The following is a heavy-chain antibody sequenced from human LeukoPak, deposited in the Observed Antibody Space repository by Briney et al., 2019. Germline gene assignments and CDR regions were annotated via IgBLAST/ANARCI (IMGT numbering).Heavy chain of an antibody. J-gene: IGHJ3*02. D-gene: IGHD3-10*01. CDR2: INPDGGGT. CDR1: GYTFTGYF. CDR3: AISMVRGVKDAFDI. Sequence: ASVKVSCKAPGYTFTGYFIHWVRQAPGQGLQWMGWINPDGGGTNYAQKFQGRVTMTRDTSISTAYMELSRLRSDDTAVYYCAISMVRGVKDAFDIWGQGTMVIVSS. V-gene: IGHV1-2*02.